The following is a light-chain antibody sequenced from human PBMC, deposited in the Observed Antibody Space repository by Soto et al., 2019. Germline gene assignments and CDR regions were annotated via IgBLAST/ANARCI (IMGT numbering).Light chain of an antibody. CDR2: EGY. Sequence: QSALTQPPSVSGSPGQSVTISCIGTSSDVGSYNRVSWYQQPPGTAPKLIIYEGYTRPSGVPDRFSASKSGNTASLTISGLQAEDEADYYCNSYTISDTDVFGTGTKLTVL. J-gene: IGLJ1*01. CDR1: SSDVGSYNR. CDR3: NSYTISDTDV. V-gene: IGLV2-18*02.